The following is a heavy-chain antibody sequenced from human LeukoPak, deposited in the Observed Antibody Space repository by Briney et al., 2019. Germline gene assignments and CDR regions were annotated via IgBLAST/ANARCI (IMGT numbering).Heavy chain of an antibody. CDR1: GFTFSSYA. CDR3: AREAYDYVWGSYGFDY. V-gene: IGHV3-30-3*01. D-gene: IGHD3-16*01. J-gene: IGHJ4*02. Sequence: GGSLRLSCAASGFTFSSYARHWVRQAPGKGLEWVAVISYDGSNKYYADSVKGRFTISRDNSKNTLYLQMNSLRAEDTAVYYCAREAYDYVWGSYGFDYWGQGTLVTVSS. CDR2: ISYDGSNK.